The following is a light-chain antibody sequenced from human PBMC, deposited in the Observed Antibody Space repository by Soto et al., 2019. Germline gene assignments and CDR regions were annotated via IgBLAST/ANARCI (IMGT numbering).Light chain of an antibody. Sequence: SVLTQPPSVSGAPGQRVTISCTGSSSNIGASYDVHWYQQLPGTAPKLLIYDVSKRPSGVPDRFSGSKSGNTASLTISGLQAEDEADYYCCSYAGSYTYVFGTGTKV. CDR3: CSYAGSYTYV. J-gene: IGLJ1*01. CDR2: DVS. CDR1: SSNIGASYD. V-gene: IGLV1-40*01.